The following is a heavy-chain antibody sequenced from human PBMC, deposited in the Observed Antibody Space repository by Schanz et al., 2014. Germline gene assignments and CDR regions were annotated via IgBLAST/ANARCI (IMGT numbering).Heavy chain of an antibody. CDR2: VSRSTPDI. Sequence: VHLLESGGGLVPPGGSLRLSCAASGFTFSDYYMSWIRQAPGKGLEWVSYVSRSTPDIYYADSVKGRFTMSRDNAKNSVFLQMNSLRAEDTAIYYCAKDAPYPFDLWGRGTLITVSS. V-gene: IGHV3-11*05. CDR3: AKDAPYPFDL. CDR1: GFTFSDYY. J-gene: IGHJ2*01.